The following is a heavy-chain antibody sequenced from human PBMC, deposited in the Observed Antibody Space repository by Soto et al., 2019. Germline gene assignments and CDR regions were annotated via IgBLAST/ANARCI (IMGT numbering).Heavy chain of an antibody. V-gene: IGHV1-69*01. D-gene: IGHD3-10*02. J-gene: IGHJ4*02. CDR2: IIPVFGTT. CDR1: GGLFSSFA. Sequence: QQQLLQSGPEVKKPGSSVKVSCKDSGGLFSSFAISWVRQAPGQGLGWLGGIIPVFGTTNYAEKFQDRVTMSADESTKTAYMELSGLTYGDTAIYYCARGGGPYVWFNEFWGQGTLVTVSS. CDR3: ARGGGPYVWFNEF.